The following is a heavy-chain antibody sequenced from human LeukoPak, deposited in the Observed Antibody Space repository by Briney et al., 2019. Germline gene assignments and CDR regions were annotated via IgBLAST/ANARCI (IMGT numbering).Heavy chain of an antibody. V-gene: IGHV3-30*02. CDR2: IRYDGSNK. D-gene: IGHD6-13*01. Sequence: GGSLRLSCAASGFTFSSYGMHWVRQAPGKGLEWVAFIRYDGSNKYYADSVKGRFTISRDNSKNTLYLQMNSLRAEDTAVYYCARGGSSSWYGKYYFDYWGQGTLVTVSS. CDR3: ARGGSSSWYGKYYFDY. CDR1: GFTFSSYG. J-gene: IGHJ4*02.